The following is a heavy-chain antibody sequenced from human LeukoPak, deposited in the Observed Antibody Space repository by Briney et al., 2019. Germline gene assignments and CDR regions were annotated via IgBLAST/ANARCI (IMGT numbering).Heavy chain of an antibody. Sequence: HPGGSLRLSCAASGFTFSSYAMSWVRQAPVKGLEWVSAISGSGGNTYFADPVKGRFTISRDNSKNTLYLQMNSLRAEDTAVYYCAKVLQYYDSSPGGWGQGTLVTVSS. V-gene: IGHV3-23*01. D-gene: IGHD3-22*01. CDR3: AKVLQYYDSSPGG. J-gene: IGHJ4*02. CDR2: ISGSGGNT. CDR1: GFTFSSYA.